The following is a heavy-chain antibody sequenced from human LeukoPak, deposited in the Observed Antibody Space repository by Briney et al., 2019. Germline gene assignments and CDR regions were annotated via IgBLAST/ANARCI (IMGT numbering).Heavy chain of an antibody. J-gene: IGHJ4*02. D-gene: IGHD2-2*01. V-gene: IGHV4-34*01. CDR3: ARGSVVVVPAARIFDY. CDR1: GGSFSGYY. CDR2: ISHSGST. Sequence: PSETLSLTCAVYGGSFSGYYWSWIRQPPGKGLEWIGEISHSGSTNYNPSLKSRATISVDTSKNQFSLKLSSVTAADTAVYYCARGSVVVVPAARIFDYWGQGTLVTVSS.